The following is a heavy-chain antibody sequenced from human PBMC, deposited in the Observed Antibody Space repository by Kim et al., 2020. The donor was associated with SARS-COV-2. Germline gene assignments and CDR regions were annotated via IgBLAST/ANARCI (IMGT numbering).Heavy chain of an antibody. V-gene: IGHV3-30*01. J-gene: IGHJ4*02. CDR3: ARGKAAARYYFDY. Sequence: CANSVKGRFTISRDNSKNPLYLQMNSLRAEDTAVYYCARGKAAARYYFDYWGQGTLVTVSS. D-gene: IGHD6-13*01.